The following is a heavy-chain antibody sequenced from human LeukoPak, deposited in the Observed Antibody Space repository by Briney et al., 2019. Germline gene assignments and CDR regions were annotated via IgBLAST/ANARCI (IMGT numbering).Heavy chain of an antibody. V-gene: IGHV3-66*01. D-gene: IGHD2-2*01. CDR3: ARVPAGTYYYYMDV. CDR2: TYSGGST. CDR1: GFPVTTKD. J-gene: IGHJ6*03. Sequence: GGSLRLSCAASGFPVTTKDMTWIRQAPGKGLEWVSVTYSGGSTFFADFVNGRFSISRDQSQNTLYLQMNSLRANDTAVYHCARVPAGTYYYYMDVWGKGTTVTVSS.